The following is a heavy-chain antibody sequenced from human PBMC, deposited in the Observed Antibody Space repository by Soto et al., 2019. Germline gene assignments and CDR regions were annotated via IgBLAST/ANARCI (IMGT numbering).Heavy chain of an antibody. Sequence: EIQLVESGGGLVQPGRSLRLSCAASGFTFDNYAMHWVRQVPGKGLEWVSGINSNSRSIGYADSVKGRFTISRDNAKNSLYLQMNSLRAEDTAVYYCTRHGSGDYFLFDPWGQGTLVTVSS. V-gene: IGHV3-9*01. CDR3: TRHGSGDYFLFDP. J-gene: IGHJ5*02. D-gene: IGHD4-17*01. CDR2: INSNSRSI. CDR1: GFTFDNYA.